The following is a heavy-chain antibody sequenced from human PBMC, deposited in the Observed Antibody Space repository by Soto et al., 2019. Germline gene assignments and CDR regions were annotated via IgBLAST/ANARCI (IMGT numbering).Heavy chain of an antibody. D-gene: IGHD4-17*01. J-gene: IGHJ3*02. CDR2: IYYSGST. CDR3: ARNDYGDYNDAFDI. V-gene: IGHV4-31*03. Sequence: TLSLTCTVPGGSVSSGGYYWSWILQHPGKGLEWIGYIYYSGSTYYNPSLKSRVTISVDTSKNQFSLKLSSVTAADTAVYYCARNDYGDYNDAFDIWGQGTMVTVSS. CDR1: GGSVSSGGYY.